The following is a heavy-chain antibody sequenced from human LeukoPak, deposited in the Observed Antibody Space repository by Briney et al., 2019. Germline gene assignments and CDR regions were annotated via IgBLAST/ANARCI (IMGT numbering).Heavy chain of an antibody. Sequence: PSETLSLTCTVSGGSIRSYYWSRIRQPAGKGLEWIGRIDTSGNTNYNPSLKSRVTIPVDTSKDQYSLKLSSVTAADTAVYYCARSGYYYDSSGNHAFDMWGQGTMVTVSS. J-gene: IGHJ3*02. CDR1: GGSIRSYY. V-gene: IGHV4-4*07. CDR3: ARSGYYYDSSGNHAFDM. CDR2: IDTSGNT. D-gene: IGHD3-22*01.